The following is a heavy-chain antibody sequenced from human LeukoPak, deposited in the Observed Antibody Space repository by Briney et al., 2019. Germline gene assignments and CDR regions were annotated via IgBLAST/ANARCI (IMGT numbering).Heavy chain of an antibody. CDR3: ARLRRAAAGTSYYFDY. CDR2: MNANSGNT. V-gene: IGHV1-8*01. CDR1: GYTFTSYD. Sequence: GASVKVSCKASGYTFTSYDINWVRQATGQGDEGMGWMNANSGNTGYVQKLQGRDTINRNTSKSREYMEESKQRYGDTDVYYCARLRRAAAGTSYYFDYWGQGTLVTVSS. D-gene: IGHD6-13*01. J-gene: IGHJ4*02.